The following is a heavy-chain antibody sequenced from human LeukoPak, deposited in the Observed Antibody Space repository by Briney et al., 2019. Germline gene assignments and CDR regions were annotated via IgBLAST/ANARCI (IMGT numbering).Heavy chain of an antibody. CDR3: AKRQVSAAPGALDY. CDR2: ISGSGGNP. Sequence: GGSLRLSCAASGFTFSNYAMIWVRQAPGKGLEWVSAISGSGGNPYYADSVEGRFTVSRDNSKSTLHLQLNSLRAEDTAVYYRAKRQVSAAPGALDYWGQGTLLTVSS. D-gene: IGHD6-13*01. V-gene: IGHV3-23*01. CDR1: GFTFSNYA. J-gene: IGHJ4*02.